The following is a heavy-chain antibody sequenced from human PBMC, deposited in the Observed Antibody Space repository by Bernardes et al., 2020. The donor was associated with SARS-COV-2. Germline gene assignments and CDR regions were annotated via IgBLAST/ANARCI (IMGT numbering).Heavy chain of an antibody. CDR3: ARDHGWNLDY. V-gene: IGHV6-1*01. CDR1: GDSVSSNYVA. Sequence: QTLSLTCGISGDSVSSNYVAWNWIRQSPSRGLEWLGRTYCRWSKWSTEYAAFVKSRIVINADTSKNHLSLQLTSVTPEDTAVYYCARDHGWNLDYWGQGTLVTVSS. D-gene: IGHD1-1*01. CDR2: TYCRWSKWST. J-gene: IGHJ4*02.